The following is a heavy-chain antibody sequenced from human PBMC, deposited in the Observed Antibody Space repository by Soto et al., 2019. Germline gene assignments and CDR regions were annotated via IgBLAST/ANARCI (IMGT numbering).Heavy chain of an antibody. J-gene: IGHJ6*02. CDR2: ISGSSGYT. D-gene: IGHD3-10*01. CDR1: GFSFSDSY. CDR3: ARDRGGYGPPDV. V-gene: IGHV3-11*06. Sequence: QVQLVESGGGLVKPGGSLRLSCAASGFSFSDSYMNWVRQAPGKGLEWVAYISGSSGYTGYADSVKGRFTISRDNAKNSLYLQMNSLRVVDTAVYYCARDRGGYGPPDVWGQGTTVTVSS.